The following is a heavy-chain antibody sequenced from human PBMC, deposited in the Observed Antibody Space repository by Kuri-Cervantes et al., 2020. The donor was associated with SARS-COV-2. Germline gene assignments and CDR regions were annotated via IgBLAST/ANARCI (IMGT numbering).Heavy chain of an antibody. CDR2: INWNGVRT. J-gene: IGHJ4*02. D-gene: IGHD2-8*02. CDR3: ARAGTGGSYLGY. V-gene: IGHV3-20*04. CDR1: GFTFDDYG. Sequence: GGSLRLSCAASGFTFDDYGMSWVRQAPGKGLEWVSGINWNGVRTGYTGSVKGRFTISRDNAKNSLYLQMNSLRAEDTAFYYCARAGTGGSYLGYWGQGTLVTVSS.